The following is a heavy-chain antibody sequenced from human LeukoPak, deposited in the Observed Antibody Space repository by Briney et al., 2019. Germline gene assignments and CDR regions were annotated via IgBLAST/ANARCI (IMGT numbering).Heavy chain of an antibody. CDR2: IYYSGST. CDR1: GGSISSYY. CDR3: ARVGLRVGRTMDV. J-gene: IGHJ6*02. D-gene: IGHD1-26*01. V-gene: IGHV4-59*06. Sequence: SETLSLTCTVSGGSISSYYWSWIRQPPGKGLEWIGYIYYSGSTYYNPSLKSRVTISVDTSKNQFSLKLSSVTAADTAVYYCARVGLRVGRTMDVWGQGTTVTVSS.